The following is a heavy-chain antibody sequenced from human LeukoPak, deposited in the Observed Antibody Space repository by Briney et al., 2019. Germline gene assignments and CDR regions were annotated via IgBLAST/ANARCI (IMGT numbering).Heavy chain of an antibody. CDR3: ARGRSFDY. V-gene: IGHV4-59*12. CDR2: IYYTENT. CDR1: GGSISSYY. Sequence: SETLSLTCTVSGGSISSYYWSWIRQPPGKGLEWIGYIYYTENTNYNPSLKSRVIMSLDTSKNQVSLTLTSMTAADTAIYYCARGRSFDYWGQGIQVTVSS. J-gene: IGHJ4*02.